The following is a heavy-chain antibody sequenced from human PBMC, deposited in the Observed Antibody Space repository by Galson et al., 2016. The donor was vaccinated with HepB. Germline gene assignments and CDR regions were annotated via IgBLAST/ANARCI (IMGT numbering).Heavy chain of an antibody. CDR3: ARDHTRGWTFAY. CDR2: IYSSGFT. V-gene: IGHV3-53*01. Sequence: SLRLSCAASGFIVSSNYMHWVRQAPGKGLEWVSIIYSSGFTDYADSVKGRLTISRDNARNSVYLQMNSLRAEDTAVYYCARDHTRGWTFAYWGQGTLVTVSS. D-gene: IGHD5-12*01. CDR1: GFIVSSNY. J-gene: IGHJ4*02.